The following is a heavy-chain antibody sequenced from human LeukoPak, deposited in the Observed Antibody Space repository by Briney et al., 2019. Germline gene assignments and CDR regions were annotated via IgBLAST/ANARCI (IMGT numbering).Heavy chain of an antibody. CDR2: INQDGSEK. D-gene: IGHD2-15*01. V-gene: IGHV3-7*01. CDR1: GFTFSNYW. J-gene: IGHJ4*02. CDR3: AREGYCSGGICSYDN. Sequence: GGSLRLSCAASGFTFSNYWMNWVRQAPGKGLEWVARINQDGSEKYYVESVKGRFTISRDNAKKSVYLQMDSLRADDTAVYYCAREGYCSGGICSYDNWGQGTLVTVSS.